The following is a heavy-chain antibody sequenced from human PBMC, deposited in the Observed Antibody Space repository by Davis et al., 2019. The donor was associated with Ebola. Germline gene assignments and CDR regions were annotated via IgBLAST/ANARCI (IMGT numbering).Heavy chain of an antibody. J-gene: IGHJ6*02. Sequence: SETLSLTCTVSGGSINNYFWSWIRQPPGKGLEWIGNIHYLGNTNYNPSLKSRVTMSVDTSKNQFSLKLSSATAADTAVYYCARGNYGDYIVLYYYNMDVWGQGTTVTVSS. CDR1: GGSINNYF. V-gene: IGHV4-59*01. D-gene: IGHD4-17*01. CDR2: IHYLGNT. CDR3: ARGNYGDYIVLYYYNMDV.